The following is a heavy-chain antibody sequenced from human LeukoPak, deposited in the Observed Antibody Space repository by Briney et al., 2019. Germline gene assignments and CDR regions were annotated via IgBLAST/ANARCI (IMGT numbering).Heavy chain of an antibody. CDR3: AREDPQTTVPEGMDV. V-gene: IGHV4-59*01. CDR1: GGSISRYY. Sequence: SETLSLTCTVSGGSISRYYRSWIRQSPGKGLEWIGYIYRSGTTNYNPSLKSRLTISVDTSKNQFSLKLSSVTAADTAVYYCAREDPQTTVPEGMDVWGQGTTVTVSS. D-gene: IGHD4-17*01. CDR2: IYRSGTT. J-gene: IGHJ6*02.